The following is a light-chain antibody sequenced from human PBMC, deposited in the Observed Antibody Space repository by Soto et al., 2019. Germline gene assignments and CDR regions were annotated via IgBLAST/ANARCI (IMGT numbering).Light chain of an antibody. CDR1: QSISSY. J-gene: IGKJ3*01. CDR2: DAS. V-gene: IGKV1-39*01. Sequence: DIQMTQSPSSLSASVGDRVTITCRASQSISSYLNRYQQKPGKAPKILIYDASISQSGVPPRFSGSGSCTDFTRTISSLQPEDFATYYCPHSYSTPPTCGPGTRVD. CDR3: PHSYSTPPT.